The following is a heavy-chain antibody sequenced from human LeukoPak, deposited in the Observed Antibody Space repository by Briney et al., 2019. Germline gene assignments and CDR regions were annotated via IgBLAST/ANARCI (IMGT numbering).Heavy chain of an antibody. CDR1: GFAFNTYS. CDR3: VKEAGGAFEV. J-gene: IGHJ3*01. V-gene: IGHV3-48*01. Sequence: GGSLRLSCAASGFAFNTYSMNWVRQAPGKGLEWVSYIRSTSNAIYYADSVKGRFTISRDDAKNTLYLEMNSLRAEDTAVYFCVKEAGGAFEVWGQGTTVIVSS. CDR2: IRSTSNAI. D-gene: IGHD6-25*01.